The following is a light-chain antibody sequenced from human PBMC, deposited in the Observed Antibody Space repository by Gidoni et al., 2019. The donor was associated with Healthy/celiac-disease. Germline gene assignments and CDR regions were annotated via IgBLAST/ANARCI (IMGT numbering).Light chain of an antibody. CDR1: QSVSSSY. J-gene: IGKJ1*01. CDR3: QQYGSSPQT. CDR2: GAS. V-gene: IGKV3-20*01. Sequence: EIVLTPSPGTLSLSPGERATLACRASQSVSSSYLAWYQQKPGQAPRLLIYGASSRATGIPDRFSGSGSGTDFTLTISRLEPEDFAVYYCQQYGSSPQTFXQXTKVXIK.